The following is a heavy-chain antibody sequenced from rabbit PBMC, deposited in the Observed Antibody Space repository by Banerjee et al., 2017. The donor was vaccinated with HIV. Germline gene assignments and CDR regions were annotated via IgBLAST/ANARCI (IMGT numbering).Heavy chain of an antibody. V-gene: IGHV1S43*01. CDR2: IYTGSGST. CDR3: ARVDAGYGYAKDL. CDR1: GIDFSSSFW. Sequence: QEQLVESGGGLVTLGGSLTLSCKASGIDFSSSFWISWVRQTPGKGLEWIGCIYTGSGSTWYASWVNGRFTISRSTSLNTVDLQMTSLTAADTATYFCARVDAGYGYAKDLWGPGTLVTVS. D-gene: IGHD6-1*01. J-gene: IGHJ4*01.